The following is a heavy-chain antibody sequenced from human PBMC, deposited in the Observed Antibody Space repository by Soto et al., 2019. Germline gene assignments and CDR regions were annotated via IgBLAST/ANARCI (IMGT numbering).Heavy chain of an antibody. D-gene: IGHD3-9*01. J-gene: IGHJ3*01. Sequence: QGQLVQSGAEVKKPGASVMVSCKASGYTFSDYYVHWVRPAPGQGLEWMGWVTPSTGGTNYAQKFRGRVTMTSDTSTSTAYMELSSLRSDDTAVYYCARDLHTDWYTAFAFWGQGTLVAVSS. CDR2: VTPSTGGT. V-gene: IGHV1-2*02. CDR1: GYTFSDYY. CDR3: ARDLHTDWYTAFAF.